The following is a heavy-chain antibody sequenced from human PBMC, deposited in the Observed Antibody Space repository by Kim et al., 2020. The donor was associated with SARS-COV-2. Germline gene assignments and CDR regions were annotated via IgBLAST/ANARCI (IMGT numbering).Heavy chain of an antibody. CDR1: GFTFSNYS. J-gene: IGHJ5*02. CDR2: ISSSSSYI. Sequence: GGSLRLSCAASGFTFSNYSMNWVRQAPGKGLEWVSSISSSSSYIYYADSVKGRFTISRDNAKNSLYLQMNSLRAEDTAVYYCAREGGGSSGWSWFDPWGQGTLVTVSS. CDR3: AREGGGSSGWSWFDP. D-gene: IGHD6-19*01. V-gene: IGHV3-21*01.